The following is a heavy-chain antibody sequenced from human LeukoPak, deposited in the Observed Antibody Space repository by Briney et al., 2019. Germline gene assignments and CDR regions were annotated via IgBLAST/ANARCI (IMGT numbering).Heavy chain of an antibody. D-gene: IGHD6-13*01. V-gene: IGHV4-59*01. CDR3: ARLGAAARTGYFDY. CDR1: GGSISGYY. CDR2: IYYSGST. Sequence: SETLSLTCTVSGGSISGYYWSWIRQPPGKGLEWIGYIYYSGSTNYNPSLKSRVTISVDTSKNQFSLKLSSVTAADTAVYYCARLGAAARTGYFDYWGQGTLVTVSS. J-gene: IGHJ4*02.